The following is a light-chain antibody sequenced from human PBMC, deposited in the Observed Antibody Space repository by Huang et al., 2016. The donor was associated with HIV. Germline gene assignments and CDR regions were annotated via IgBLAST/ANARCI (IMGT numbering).Light chain of an antibody. CDR2: DAS. Sequence: DIVLTQSPATLSLSPGERATLSCRASQSVKNYLAWYQKKPGQPPRLLIYDASNRATGIPARFSGRGSATDFTLTISSLEPEDFAIYYCQQRSNWQTFGQGTKLEIK. J-gene: IGKJ2*01. V-gene: IGKV3-11*01. CDR1: QSVKNY. CDR3: QQRSNWQT.